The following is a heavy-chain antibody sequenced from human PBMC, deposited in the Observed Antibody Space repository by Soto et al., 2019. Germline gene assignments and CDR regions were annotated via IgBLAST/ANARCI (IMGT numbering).Heavy chain of an antibody. CDR3: AKDPGASSVDVDY. D-gene: IGHD5-12*01. CDR2: ISGSGGST. CDR1: GFTFSSYA. Sequence: EVQLLESGGGLVQPGGSLRLSCAASGFTFSSYAMSWVRQAPGKGLEWVSAISGSGGSTYYAESVKGRFTISRDNTKHTLYLQMNTLGAEDTAVYYCAKDPGASSVDVDYWGQGTLVTVSS. J-gene: IGHJ4*02. V-gene: IGHV3-23*01.